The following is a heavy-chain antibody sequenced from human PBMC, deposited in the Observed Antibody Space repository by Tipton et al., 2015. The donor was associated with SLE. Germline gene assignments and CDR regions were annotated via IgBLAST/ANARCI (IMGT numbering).Heavy chain of an antibody. V-gene: IGHV4-59*12. CDR3: ARGSSSWRG. CDR2: IYHRGTT. J-gene: IGHJ4*02. D-gene: IGHD6-13*01. Sequence: TLSLTCTVSGGSIRSYYWSWIRQSPGKGLEWIGEIYHRGTTNYNPSLKSRVTILVDTSNNQFSLKLSSVTAADTAVYYCARGSSSWRGWGQGTLVTVSS. CDR1: GGSIRSYY.